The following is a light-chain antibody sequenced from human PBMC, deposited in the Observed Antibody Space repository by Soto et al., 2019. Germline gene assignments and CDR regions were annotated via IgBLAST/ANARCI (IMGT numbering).Light chain of an antibody. CDR1: SSDVGGYNY. J-gene: IGLJ3*02. CDR2: DVS. Sequence: QSALTQSASVSGSPGQSITISCTGTSSDVGGYNYVSWYLQHPGKAPKLMIYDVSNRPSGVSNRFSGSKSGNTASLTISGLQAEDEADYYCSSYTSSTTWVFGGGTKLTVL. CDR3: SSYTSSTTWV. V-gene: IGLV2-14*01.